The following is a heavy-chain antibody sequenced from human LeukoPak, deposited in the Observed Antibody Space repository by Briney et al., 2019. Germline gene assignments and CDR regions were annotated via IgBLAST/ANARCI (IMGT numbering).Heavy chain of an antibody. CDR2: ISGGGGST. CDR3: ARSEYSSSSGGVVFDY. V-gene: IGHV3-23*01. J-gene: IGHJ4*02. D-gene: IGHD6-6*01. CDR1: GFTFSNYA. Sequence: PGGSLRLSCAASGFTFSNYATSWVRQAPGKGLEWVSAISGGGGSTYYADSVKGRFTISRDNSKNTQYLQMNSLRAEDTAVYYCARSEYSSSSGGVVFDYWGQGTLVTVSS.